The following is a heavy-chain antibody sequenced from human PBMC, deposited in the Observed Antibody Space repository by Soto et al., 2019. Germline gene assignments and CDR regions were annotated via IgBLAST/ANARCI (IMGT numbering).Heavy chain of an antibody. CDR1: GLIFSDYH. CDR2: IRRKANSYTT. V-gene: IGHV3-72*01. D-gene: IGHD2-2*01. J-gene: IGHJ6*04. Sequence: EVQLVESGGGLVQPGGSLRLSCAASGLIFSDYHMDWVRQAPGKGLEWVGRIRRKANSYTTEYAASVKGRFTISRDDSNNSLYLQMKSLKTEDRAVYSAAMLGGWSRGRNDMEVWGEGTRVTVSS. CDR3: AMLGGWSRGRNDMEV.